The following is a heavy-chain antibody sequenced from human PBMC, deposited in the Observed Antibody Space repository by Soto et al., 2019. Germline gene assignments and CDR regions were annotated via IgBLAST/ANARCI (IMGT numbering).Heavy chain of an antibody. CDR2: ISAYNGNT. D-gene: IGHD4-17*01. CDR1: GYTFTRYG. CDR3: ERVLYDYGDFPSDY. V-gene: IGHV1-18*01. Sequence: QVQLVQSGAEVKKPGASVKVSCKASGYTFTRYGISWVRQAPGQGLEWMGWISAYNGNTNYAQKLQGRVTMTPDTSTNTAYMELRSLRYDDTAVYYCERVLYDYGDFPSDYWGQGTLVTVSS. J-gene: IGHJ4*02.